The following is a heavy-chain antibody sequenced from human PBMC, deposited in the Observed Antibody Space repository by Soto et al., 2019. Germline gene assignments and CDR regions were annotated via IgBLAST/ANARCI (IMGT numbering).Heavy chain of an antibody. CDR3: TRHEGGAAADRPLDY. D-gene: IGHD6-13*01. V-gene: IGHV4-39*01. J-gene: IGHJ4*02. CDR1: GSSIRSTSYY. Sequence: SETLSLTCSVYGSSIRSTSYYWGWIRKPPGKRLKWIGSIYNSGSTHYRPSIKKRIKMSIDTSTNQFSLKLTSVTAADTAVYYCTRHEGGAAADRPLDYWGQG. CDR2: IYNSGST.